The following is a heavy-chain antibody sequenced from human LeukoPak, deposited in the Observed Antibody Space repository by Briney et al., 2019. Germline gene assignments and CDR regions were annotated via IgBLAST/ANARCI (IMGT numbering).Heavy chain of an antibody. V-gene: IGHV4-34*01. CDR2: INHSGST. D-gene: IGHD6-19*01. CDR3: ARMYVWQWLN. Sequence: PSETLSLTCAVYGGSFSGYYWSWIRQPPGKGLEWIGEINHSGSTNYNPSLKSRVTISVDTSKNQFSLKLSSVTAADTAVYYCARMYVWQWLNWGQGTLVTGSS. J-gene: IGHJ4*02. CDR1: GGSFSGYY.